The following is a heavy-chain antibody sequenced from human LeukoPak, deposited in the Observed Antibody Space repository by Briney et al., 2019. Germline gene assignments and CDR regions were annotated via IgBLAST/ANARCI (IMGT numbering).Heavy chain of an antibody. CDR2: ISGDGGST. J-gene: IGHJ4*02. CDR1: GFTFDDYA. D-gene: IGHD3-10*01. Sequence: GGSLRLSCAASGFTFDDYAMHWVRQAPGKGLEWVSLISGDGGSTYYADSVKGRFTISRDNSKNSLYLQMNSLRTEDTALYYCGKDISGVTMVRGAPDYWGQGTLVPVSS. V-gene: IGHV3-43*02. CDR3: GKDISGVTMVRGAPDY.